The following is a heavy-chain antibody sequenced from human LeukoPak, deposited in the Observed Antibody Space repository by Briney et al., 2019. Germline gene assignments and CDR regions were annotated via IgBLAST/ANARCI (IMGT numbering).Heavy chain of an antibody. J-gene: IGHJ4*02. D-gene: IGHD3-10*01. CDR3: AKGRDITMVRGVITF. Sequence: GGSLRLSCAASGFTFSSYAMSWVRQAPGKGLEWVSAISGSGGSTYYADSVKGRFTISRDNSKNTLYLQMNSLRAEDTAVYYCAKGRDITMVRGVITFWGQGTLVTVSS. V-gene: IGHV3-23*01. CDR2: ISGSGGST. CDR1: GFTFSSYA.